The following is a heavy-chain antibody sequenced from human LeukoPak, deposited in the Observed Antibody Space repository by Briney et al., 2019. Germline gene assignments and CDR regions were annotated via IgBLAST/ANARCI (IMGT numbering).Heavy chain of an antibody. CDR2: ISYDGSNK. D-gene: IGHD4-17*01. V-gene: IGHV3-30-3*02. Sequence: TGGSLRLSCAASGFTFSSYAMHWVRQAPGKGLEWVAVISYDGSNKYYADSVKGRFTISRDNSKNTLYPQMNSLRAEDTAVYYCAKCMTTVTCNWFDPWGQGTLVTVSS. CDR3: AKCMTTVTCNWFDP. J-gene: IGHJ5*02. CDR1: GFTFSSYA.